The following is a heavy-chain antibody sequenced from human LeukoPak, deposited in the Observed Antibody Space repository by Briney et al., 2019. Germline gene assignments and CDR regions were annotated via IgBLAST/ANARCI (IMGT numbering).Heavy chain of an antibody. CDR1: GGSISSSSYY. J-gene: IGHJ5*02. V-gene: IGHV4-39*07. Sequence: SETPSLTCTVSGGSISSSSYYWGWIRQPPGKGLEWIGSIYYSGSTYYNPSLKSRVTISVDTSKNQFSLKLSSVTAADTAVYYCARDRAAAGRKVSWFDPWGQGTLVTVSS. CDR2: IYYSGST. CDR3: ARDRAAAGRKVSWFDP. D-gene: IGHD6-13*01.